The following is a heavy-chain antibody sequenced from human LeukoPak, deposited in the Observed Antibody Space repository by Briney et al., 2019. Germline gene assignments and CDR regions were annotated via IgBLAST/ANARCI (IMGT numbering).Heavy chain of an antibody. CDR2: SSGSSGAI. Sequence: GGSLRLSCAASGFTFSTYDMNWVRQAPGKGLEWVSCSSGSSGAISYADSVKGRFTISRDNAKNSLYLQMNSLRVEDTAVYYCAKDRRPNSYRSRWLDYWGQGTLVTVSS. CDR3: AKDRRPNSYRSRWLDY. J-gene: IGHJ4*02. D-gene: IGHD6-13*01. V-gene: IGHV3-48*01. CDR1: GFTFSTYD.